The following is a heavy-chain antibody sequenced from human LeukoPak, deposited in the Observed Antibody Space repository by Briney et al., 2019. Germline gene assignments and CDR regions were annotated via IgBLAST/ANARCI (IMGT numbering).Heavy chain of an antibody. J-gene: IGHJ1*01. V-gene: IGHV3-30*18. CDR2: ISYDAGNK. D-gene: IGHD3-16*01. CDR1: GFTFSNYG. Sequence: PGGSLRLSCAASGFTFSNYGMHWVRQAPGKGLDWVAVISYDAGNKYYGDSVKGRFTISRDNAKNSLYLQMNSLRAEDTALYYCAKDGGGGGSLEYFQHWGQGTLVTVSS. CDR3: AKDGGGGGSLEYFQH.